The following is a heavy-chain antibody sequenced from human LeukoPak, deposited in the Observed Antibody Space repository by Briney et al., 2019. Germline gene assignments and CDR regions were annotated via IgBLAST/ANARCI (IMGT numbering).Heavy chain of an antibody. V-gene: IGHV1-2*02. Sequence: GASVKVSCKASGHTSTDYYIHWVRQAPGQGLEWMGWINPNRGATNYAQKFQGRVTMTRHTSISTAYMVLTRLTSDDTAMFYCARGPGWLVDYWGQGTLLTVSS. J-gene: IGHJ4*02. CDR2: INPNRGAT. CDR3: ARGPGWLVDY. D-gene: IGHD6-19*01. CDR1: GHTSTDYY.